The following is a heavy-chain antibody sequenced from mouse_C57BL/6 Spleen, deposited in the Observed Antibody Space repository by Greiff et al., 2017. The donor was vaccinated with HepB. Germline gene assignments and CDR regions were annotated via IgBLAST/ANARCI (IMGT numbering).Heavy chain of an antibody. V-gene: IGHV1-42*01. CDR3: ARRSYYDYDGEAY. J-gene: IGHJ3*01. CDR2: INPSTGGT. CDR1: GYSFTGYY. D-gene: IGHD2-4*01. Sequence: EVQLQQSGPELVKPGASVKISCKASGYSFTGYYMNWVKQSPEKSLEWIGEINPSTGGTTYNQKFKAKATLTVDKSSSTAYMQLKSLTSEDSAVYYCARRSYYDYDGEAYWGQGTLVTVSA.